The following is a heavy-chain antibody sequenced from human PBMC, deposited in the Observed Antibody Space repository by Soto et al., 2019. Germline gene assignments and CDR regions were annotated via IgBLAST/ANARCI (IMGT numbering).Heavy chain of an antibody. Sequence: VKVSCKASGYTFTGYYMHWVRQAPGQGLEWMGWINPNSGGTNYAQKFQGWVTMTRDTSISTAYMELSRLRSDDTAVYYCARDLERYSSSWSSFDYWGQGTLVTVSS. V-gene: IGHV1-2*04. CDR1: GYTFTGYY. J-gene: IGHJ4*02. CDR3: ARDLERYSSSWSSFDY. D-gene: IGHD6-13*01. CDR2: INPNSGGT.